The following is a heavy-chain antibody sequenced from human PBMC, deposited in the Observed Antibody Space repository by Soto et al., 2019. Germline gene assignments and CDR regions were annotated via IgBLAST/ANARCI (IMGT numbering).Heavy chain of an antibody. Sequence: QVQLVESGGGVVQPGRSLRLSCAASGFTFSSYGMHWVRQAPGKGLEWVAVISYDGSNKYYADSVKGRFTISRDNSKNTLYLQMNRLRAEDTAVYYCAKDQGGGYSSSPLDYWGQGTLVTVSS. J-gene: IGHJ4*02. CDR2: ISYDGSNK. D-gene: IGHD6-6*01. CDR3: AKDQGGGYSSSPLDY. V-gene: IGHV3-30*18. CDR1: GFTFSSYG.